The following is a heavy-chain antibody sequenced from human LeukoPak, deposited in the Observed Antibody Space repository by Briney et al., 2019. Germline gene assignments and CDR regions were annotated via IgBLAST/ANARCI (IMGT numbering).Heavy chain of an antibody. D-gene: IGHD3-16*01. CDR1: GGSISSGSYY. V-gene: IGHV4-61*02. CDR2: IYTSGST. J-gene: IGHJ4*02. Sequence: PSETLSLTCTVSGGSISSGSYYWSWIRQPAGKGLEWIGRIYTSGSTNYNPSLKSRVTISVDTSKNQFSLKLSSVTAADTAVYYCARHDPSRYYFDYWGQGTLVTVSS. CDR3: ARHDPSRYYFDY.